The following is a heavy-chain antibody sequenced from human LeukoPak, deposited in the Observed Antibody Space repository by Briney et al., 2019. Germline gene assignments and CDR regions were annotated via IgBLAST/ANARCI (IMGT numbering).Heavy chain of an antibody. D-gene: IGHD6-19*01. V-gene: IGHV4-38-2*02. CDR3: ARDLYSSGWGYFDY. Sequence: PSETPSLTCTISGYSISSGYYWGWIRQPPGKGLEWIGSIYHSGSPYYNPSLKSRVTISLDTSENQFSLKLSSVTAADTAVYYCARDLYSSGWGYFDYWGQGTLVTVSS. CDR2: IYHSGSP. CDR1: GYSISSGYY. J-gene: IGHJ4*02.